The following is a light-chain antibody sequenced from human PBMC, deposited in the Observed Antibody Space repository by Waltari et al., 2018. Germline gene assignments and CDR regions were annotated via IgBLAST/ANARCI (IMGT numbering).Light chain of an antibody. V-gene: IGLV3-19*01. CDR3: HSRDASGVGGS. Sequence: SSELTQDPAVSVAMGPTVRIPCQGNRLRSYYASWYQQRPGQAPILVIYDKDNRPSGVPDRFSGSSSHNTASLTITGAQAEDEASYYCHSRDASGVGGSFGGGTKLTVL. CDR2: DKD. CDR1: RLRSYY. J-gene: IGLJ2*01.